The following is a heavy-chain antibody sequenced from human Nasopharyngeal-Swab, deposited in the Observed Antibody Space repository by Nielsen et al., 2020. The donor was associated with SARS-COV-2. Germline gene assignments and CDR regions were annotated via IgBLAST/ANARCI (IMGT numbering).Heavy chain of an antibody. Sequence: SETLSLTCSVSGGSFNGFYWNWNRQPPGKGLEWIGEINHNERTNYNPSLKSRVTMSVDTSTNQVSLKLNSLTATDTAVYYCARAGRVGDAYTGLDVWGQGTTVTVSS. CDR3: ARAGRVGDAYTGLDV. J-gene: IGHJ6*02. CDR1: GGSFNGFY. D-gene: IGHD5-24*01. CDR2: INHNERT. V-gene: IGHV4-34*01.